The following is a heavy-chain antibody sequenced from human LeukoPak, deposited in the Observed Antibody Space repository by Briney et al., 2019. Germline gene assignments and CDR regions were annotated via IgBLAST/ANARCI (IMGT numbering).Heavy chain of an antibody. D-gene: IGHD2-2*01. Sequence: ASVKVSCKASGYTFSSYYVHWVRQAPGQGLEWMGIINPSGGSTSYAQNFQGRVTMTKDTSTSTVYMELSSLRSEDTAVYYCARGGVPAANDYYYYMDVWGEGTTVTVSS. V-gene: IGHV1-46*01. J-gene: IGHJ6*03. CDR3: ARGGVPAANDYYYYMDV. CDR2: INPSGGST. CDR1: GYTFSSYY.